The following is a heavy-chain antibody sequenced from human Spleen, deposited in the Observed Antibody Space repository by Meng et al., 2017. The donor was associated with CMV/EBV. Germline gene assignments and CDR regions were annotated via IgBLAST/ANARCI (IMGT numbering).Heavy chain of an antibody. V-gene: IGHV4-59*01. D-gene: IGHD4-17*01. CDR1: GGTISGYY. CDR3: ARRIYGVHDY. CDR2: IHYSGSP. Sequence: SETLSLTCTVSGGTISGYYWSWIRQPPGKRLESIGYIHYSGSPNYSPSLKSRVTISVDTSKNQFSLNLTSVTAADTAIYYCARRIYGVHDYWGQGTLVTVSS. J-gene: IGHJ4*02.